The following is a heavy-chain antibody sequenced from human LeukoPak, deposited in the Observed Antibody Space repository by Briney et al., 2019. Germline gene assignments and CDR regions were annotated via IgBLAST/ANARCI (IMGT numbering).Heavy chain of an antibody. V-gene: IGHV4-30-2*01. D-gene: IGHD6-13*01. J-gene: IGHJ6*03. CDR2: IYHSGST. Sequence: SQTLSLTCTVSGGSISSGGYYWSWVRQPPGKGLEWIGYIYHSGSTYYNPSLKSRVTISVDRSKNQFSLKLSSVTAADTAVYYCARAGGSSSRGYYYMDVWGKGTTVTVSS. CDR1: GGSISSGGYY. CDR3: ARAGGSSSRGYYYMDV.